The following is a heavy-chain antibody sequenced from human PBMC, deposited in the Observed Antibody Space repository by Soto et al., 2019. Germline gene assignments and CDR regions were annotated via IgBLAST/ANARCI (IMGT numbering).Heavy chain of an antibody. D-gene: IGHD2-2*01. V-gene: IGHV3-74*01. Sequence: GGSLRLSCAASGFTFSSYWMHWVRQAPGKGLVWVSRINSDGSSTSYADPVKGRFTNSRDNAKNTLYLQMNSLRAEDTAVYYCARGIVVVPAAMPYWGQGTLVTVSS. CDR1: GFTFSSYW. CDR2: INSDGSST. CDR3: ARGIVVVPAAMPY. J-gene: IGHJ4*02.